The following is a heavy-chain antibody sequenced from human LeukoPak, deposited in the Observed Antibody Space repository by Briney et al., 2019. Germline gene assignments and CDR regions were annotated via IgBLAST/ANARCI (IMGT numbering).Heavy chain of an antibody. V-gene: IGHV3-23*01. J-gene: IGHJ6*04. Sequence: PGGSLRLSCAASGFTFSSYAMNWVRQAPEKGLEWVSAISGSGGSSYYADSVKGRFTISRDNSKNTLYLQMNSLRAEDTAVYYCAELGITMIGGVWGKGTTVTISS. CDR2: ISGSGGSS. CDR3: AELGITMIGGV. CDR1: GFTFSSYA. D-gene: IGHD3-10*02.